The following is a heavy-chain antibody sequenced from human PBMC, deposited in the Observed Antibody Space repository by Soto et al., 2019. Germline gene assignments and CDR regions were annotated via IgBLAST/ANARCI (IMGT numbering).Heavy chain of an antibody. D-gene: IGHD1-26*01. CDR3: ARDPLDGTHSDY. V-gene: IGHV3-21*01. J-gene: IGHJ4*02. Sequence: GGSLRLSCAASGFTFSSYSMNWVRQAPGKGLEWASSISSSSSYIYYADSVKGRFTISRDNAKNSLYLQMNSLRAEDTAVYYCARDPLDGTHSDYWGQGTLVTVSS. CDR2: ISSSSSYI. CDR1: GFTFSSYS.